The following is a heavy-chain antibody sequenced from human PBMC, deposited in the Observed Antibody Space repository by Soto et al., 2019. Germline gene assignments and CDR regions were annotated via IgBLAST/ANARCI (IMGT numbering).Heavy chain of an antibody. V-gene: IGHV1-24*01. J-gene: IGHJ4*02. D-gene: IGHD3-10*01. Sequence: ASVKVSCKVSGYTLTELSMHWVRQAPGKGLEWMGGFDLEDGETIYAQKFQGRVTMTEDTSTDTAYMELSSLRSEDTAVYYCATPTYYYGSGSYYRLDYWGQGTLVTVSS. CDR3: ATPTYYYGSGSYYRLDY. CDR1: GYTLTELS. CDR2: FDLEDGET.